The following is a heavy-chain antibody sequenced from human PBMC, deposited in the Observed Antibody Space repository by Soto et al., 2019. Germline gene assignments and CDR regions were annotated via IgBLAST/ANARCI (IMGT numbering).Heavy chain of an antibody. J-gene: IGHJ6*02. Sequence: ASVKVSCKASGGTFSSYAISWVRQAPGQGLEWMGGIIPIFGTANYAQKFQGRVTITADESTSTAYMELSSLRSDDTAVYYCARAAVDSIFGVVTYYYYGMDVWGQGTTVTVSS. D-gene: IGHD3-3*01. CDR2: IIPIFGTA. V-gene: IGHV1-69*13. CDR3: ARAAVDSIFGVVTYYYYGMDV. CDR1: GGTFSSYA.